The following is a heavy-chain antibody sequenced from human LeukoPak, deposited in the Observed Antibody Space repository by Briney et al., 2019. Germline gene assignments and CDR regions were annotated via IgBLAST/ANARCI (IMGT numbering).Heavy chain of an antibody. CDR3: AKGGITIPYSL. CDR2: IHTDASKT. CDR1: GFTFTTYW. J-gene: IGHJ4*02. D-gene: IGHD3-10*01. Sequence: GGSLRLSCAASGFTFTTYWMHWVRQVPGKGLVWVSRIHTDASKTNYAHSVKGRFTTSTENATNTLYLQMNSLRAEDTAVYYCAKGGITIPYSLWGQGTLVSVCS. V-gene: IGHV3-74*01.